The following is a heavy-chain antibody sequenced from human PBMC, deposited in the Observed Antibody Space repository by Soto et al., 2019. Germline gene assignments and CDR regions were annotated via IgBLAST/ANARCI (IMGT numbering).Heavy chain of an antibody. J-gene: IGHJ6*03. Sequence: GGSLRLSCAASGFTFSSYAMSWVRQAPGKGLEWVSVISGSGDSTNYADSVKDRFTISRDNSKSSLYLQMNSLRVEDTAVYYCAKSSTWAHYYYMDVWGKGTTVTVSS. CDR2: ISGSGDST. CDR1: GFTFSSYA. D-gene: IGHD2-2*01. CDR3: AKSSTWAHYYYMDV. V-gene: IGHV3-23*01.